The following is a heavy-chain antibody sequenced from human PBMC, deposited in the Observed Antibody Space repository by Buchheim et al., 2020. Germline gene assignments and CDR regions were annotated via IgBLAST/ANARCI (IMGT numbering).Heavy chain of an antibody. J-gene: IGHJ4*02. Sequence: EVQLVESGGGLVQPGGSLRLSCAASGFSFSSHWMSWVRQAPGKGLEWVAKIKNDGSDKWYVDSVKGRFTISKDNAKNSLFLQMNSQRAEDMAVYYCVRDHWFSFDYWGQGTL. CDR1: GFSFSSHW. D-gene: IGHD3-9*01. V-gene: IGHV3-7*01. CDR2: IKNDGSDK. CDR3: VRDHWFSFDY.